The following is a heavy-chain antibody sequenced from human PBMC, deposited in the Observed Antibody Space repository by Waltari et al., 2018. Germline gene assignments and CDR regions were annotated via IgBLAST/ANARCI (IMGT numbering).Heavy chain of an antibody. CDR3: ARGSLSGAFDI. V-gene: IGHV3-7*01. CDR2: IKQDGSEK. D-gene: IGHD6-25*01. J-gene: IGHJ3*02. Sequence: WVANIKQDGSEKYYVDSVKGRFTISRDNAKNSLYLQMNSLRAEDTAVYYCARGSLSGAFDIWGQGTMVTVSS.